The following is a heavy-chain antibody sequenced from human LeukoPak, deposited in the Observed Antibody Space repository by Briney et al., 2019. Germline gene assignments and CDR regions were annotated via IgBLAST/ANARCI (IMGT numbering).Heavy chain of an antibody. J-gene: IGHJ4*02. Sequence: SETLSLTCTFSGVSISGYYWSWIRQPPGKGLEWIGYIHNSGSTNCNPSLKSRVTISIDTSKNQFSLKLTSVTAADTAVYYCTRVTPGGLCDYWGQGAQVTVSS. V-gene: IGHV4-4*08. CDR3: TRVTPGGLCDY. CDR2: IHNSGST. CDR1: GVSISGYY. D-gene: IGHD2-15*01.